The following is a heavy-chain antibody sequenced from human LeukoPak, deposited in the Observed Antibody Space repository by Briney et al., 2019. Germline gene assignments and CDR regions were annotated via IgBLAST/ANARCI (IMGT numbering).Heavy chain of an antibody. V-gene: IGHV3-23*01. Sequence: GGSLRLSCAASGFTFSSYDMSWVRLAPGKGLEWVSGISGSGDSAYYADSVKGRFTISRDNSKNTLYLQMNSLRAEDTGVYYCAKDRSCTNGVCHGDFDYWGQGTLVTVSS. J-gene: IGHJ4*02. CDR2: ISGSGDSA. CDR3: AKDRSCTNGVCHGDFDY. CDR1: GFTFSSYD. D-gene: IGHD2-8*01.